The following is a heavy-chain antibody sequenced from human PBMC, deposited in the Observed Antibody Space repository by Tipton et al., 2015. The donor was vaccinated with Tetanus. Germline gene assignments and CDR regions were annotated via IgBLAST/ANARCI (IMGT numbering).Heavy chain of an antibody. CDR2: IYYSGST. V-gene: IGHV4-31*03. J-gene: IGHJ5*02. CDR3: AKDRGGGRVVRLNWFDP. CDR1: GGSISGSPYF. Sequence: TLSLTCTVSGGSISGSPYFWNWIRQQPGKGPEWIGYIYYSGSTYYNPSLKSRVTISVDTSKNQFSLKMNSVTAADTAVYYCAKDRGGGRVVRLNWFDPWGPGTLVTVSS. D-gene: IGHD6-6*01.